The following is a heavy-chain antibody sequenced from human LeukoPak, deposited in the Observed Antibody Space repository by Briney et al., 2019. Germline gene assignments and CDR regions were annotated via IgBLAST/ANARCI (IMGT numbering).Heavy chain of an antibody. J-gene: IGHJ5*02. V-gene: IGHV1-2*02. CDR2: INPNSGGT. D-gene: IGHD3-16*02. CDR1: GYTFTGYY. Sequence: ASVKVSCKASGYTFTGYYMHWVRQAPGQGLEWMGWINPNSGGTNYAQKFQGRVTMTRDTSISTAYMELSSLRSEDTAVYYCARAPMITFGGVIENWFDPWGQGTLVTVSS. CDR3: ARAPMITFGGVIENWFDP.